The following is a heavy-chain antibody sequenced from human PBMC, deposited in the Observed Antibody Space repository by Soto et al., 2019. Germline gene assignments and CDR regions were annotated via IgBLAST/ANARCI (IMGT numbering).Heavy chain of an antibody. D-gene: IGHD2-8*02. V-gene: IGHV3-30*03. J-gene: IGHJ4*02. Sequence: QVQLVESGGGVVQPGRSLRLSCAVSGFTVSTYGMHWVRRAPGKGRGWVAFISRDGGIKKYAASVKGRFTISRDNSRNTLFLEMNSLRGDDMAVYYCTGEVASGYWGQGTLVTVSS. CDR2: ISRDGGIK. CDR3: TGEVASGY. CDR1: GFTVSTYG.